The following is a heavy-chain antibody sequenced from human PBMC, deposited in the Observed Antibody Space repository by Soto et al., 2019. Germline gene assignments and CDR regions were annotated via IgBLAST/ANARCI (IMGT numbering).Heavy chain of an antibody. D-gene: IGHD1-26*01. CDR1: GGSISSGGYY. V-gene: IGHV4-31*03. CDR2: VYYPGTG. Sequence: QVQLQESGPGLVKPSQTLSLTCTVSGGSISSGGYYWTWIRQSPGKGLEWVGHVYYPGTGYYNPSLKSRVSISLDTSNNQFSLRLSSVTAADTAVYYCAREDRPVGSDYFGMDVWGQGTTVTVSS. J-gene: IGHJ6*01. CDR3: AREDRPVGSDYFGMDV.